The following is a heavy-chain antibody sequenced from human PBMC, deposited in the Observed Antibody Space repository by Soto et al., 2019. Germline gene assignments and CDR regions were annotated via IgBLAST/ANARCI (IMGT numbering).Heavy chain of an antibody. CDR3: ARGEAYSNYEDY. J-gene: IGHJ4*02. V-gene: IGHV1-18*01. CDR1: GYTFNAYY. CDR2: ISAYNGNT. D-gene: IGHD4-4*01. Sequence: QVQLVQSGGEVKKPGASVKVSCKASGYTFNAYYINWVRQAPGQGLEWIGRISAYNGNTNYAQMLQGRVTMTADTSTSTAYMELTTLRSDDTAAYYCARGEAYSNYEDYWGQGTLVTVSS.